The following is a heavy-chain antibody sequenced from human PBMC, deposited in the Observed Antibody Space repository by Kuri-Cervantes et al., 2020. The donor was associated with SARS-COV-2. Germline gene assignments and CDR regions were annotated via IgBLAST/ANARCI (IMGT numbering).Heavy chain of an antibody. D-gene: IGHD5-12*01. CDR1: GGSISSGDYY. V-gene: IGHV4-30-4*08. CDR2: IYYSGST. J-gene: IGHJ4*02. CDR3: ARRSGYDLDFDY. Sequence: SETLSLTCPVSGGSISSGDYYWSWIRQPPGKGLEWIGYIYYSGSTYYNPSLKSRVTISVDTSKNQFSLKLSSVTAADTAVYYCARRSGYDLDFDYWGQGTLVTVSS.